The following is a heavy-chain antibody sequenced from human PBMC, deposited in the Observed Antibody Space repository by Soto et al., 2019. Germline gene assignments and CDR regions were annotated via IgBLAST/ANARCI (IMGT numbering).Heavy chain of an antibody. V-gene: IGHV1-2*02. CDR3: AGLSGYDFWSGSLPFGY. J-gene: IGHJ4*02. CDR1: GYTFTGYY. CDR2: INPNSGGT. Sequence: ASVKVSCKASGYTFTGYYMHWVRQAPGQGLEWMGWINPNSGGTNYAQKFQGRVTMTRDTSISTAYMELSRLRSDDTAVYYCAGLSGYDFWSGSLPFGYWGQGTLVTVSS. D-gene: IGHD3-3*01.